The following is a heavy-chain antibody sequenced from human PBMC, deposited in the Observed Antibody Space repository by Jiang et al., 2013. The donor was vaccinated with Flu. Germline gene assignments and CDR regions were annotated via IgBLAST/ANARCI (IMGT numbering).Heavy chain of an antibody. CDR1: GYTFSSQY. CDR2: INPGGGGT. D-gene: IGHD2-21*02. V-gene: IGHV1-46*01. J-gene: IGHJ4*02. Sequence: GAEVKKPGASLKISCKASGYTFSSQYLHWVRQAPGQGLEWMALINPGGGGTSYAQKFQGRVTMTRDTSTSTVYLELSSLTSEDTAVYYCARTKSCGGVCYYFDLWGQGTLVTVAS. CDR3: ARTKSCGGVCYYFDL.